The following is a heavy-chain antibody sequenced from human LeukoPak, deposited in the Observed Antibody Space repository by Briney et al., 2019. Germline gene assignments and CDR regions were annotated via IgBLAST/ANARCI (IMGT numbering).Heavy chain of an antibody. J-gene: IGHJ4*02. CDR1: GFTFSSYV. CDR2: VSASGATT. D-gene: IGHD1-14*01. CDR3: AKGKVNHLGGLDY. V-gene: IGHV3-23*01. Sequence: GGSLRLSCAASGFTFSSYVMSWVRQTPGKGLEWVSYVSASGATTYFADSVKGRFTISRDNSKNTFYLQMDSLRADDTAMYYCAKGKVNHLGGLDYWGQGTLVTVSS.